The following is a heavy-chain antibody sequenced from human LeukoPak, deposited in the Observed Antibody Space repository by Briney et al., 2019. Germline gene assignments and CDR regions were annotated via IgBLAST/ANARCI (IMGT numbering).Heavy chain of an antibody. CDR2: IYHSGST. J-gene: IGHJ5*02. Sequence: PSQTLSLTCTVSGGSISSGGYYWSWIRQPPGKGLEWIGYIYHSGSTHYNPSLKSRVTISVDRSKNQFSLKLSSVTAADTAVYYCARSKEDVVVPAVLLFDPWGQGTLVTVSS. CDR1: GGSISSGGYY. D-gene: IGHD2-2*01. CDR3: ARSKEDVVVPAVLLFDP. V-gene: IGHV4-30-2*01.